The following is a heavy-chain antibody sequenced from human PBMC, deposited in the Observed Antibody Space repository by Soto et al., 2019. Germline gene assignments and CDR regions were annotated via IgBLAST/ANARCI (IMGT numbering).Heavy chain of an antibody. J-gene: IGHJ4*02. CDR1: GYTFISYD. CDR2: MNPNTGDT. D-gene: IGHD6-25*01. CDR3: VSGDGYIVAF. V-gene: IGHV1-8*01. Sequence: QVQLVQSGAEVKKPGASVKVSCKASGYTFISYDINWVRQATGQGLEWMGWMNPNTGDTGYAQKFQGRVTMTRNTSINTADLELSSLSSDDTAVYFWVSGDGYIVAFWGQGTLVTVSS.